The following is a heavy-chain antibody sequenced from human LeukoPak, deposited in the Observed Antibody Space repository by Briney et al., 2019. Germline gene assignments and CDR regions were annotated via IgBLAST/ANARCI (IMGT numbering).Heavy chain of an antibody. Sequence: SETLSLTCAVSGGSISNENWWSWVRQPPGKGLEWIGEIHYRGGTNYNPSLRSRVTISVDTSKNQFSLKMTSVTAADTAVYYCATPNDAFNIWGQGTMVTVSS. CDR3: ATPNDAFNI. J-gene: IGHJ3*02. CDR1: GGSISNENW. V-gene: IGHV4-4*02. CDR2: IHYRGGT.